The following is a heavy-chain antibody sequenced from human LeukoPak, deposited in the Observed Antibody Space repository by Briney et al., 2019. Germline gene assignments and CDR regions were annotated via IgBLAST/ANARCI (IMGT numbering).Heavy chain of an antibody. D-gene: IGHD1-26*01. CDR2: IQNDGSDK. CDR1: GFIFTAHD. CDR3: AKPSGSGVDY. V-gene: IGHV3-30*02. Sequence: GGSLRLSCGASGFIFTAHDMHWVRQAPGKGLEWVAFIQNDGSDKYYADSVKGRFTISRDNSKNTLYLQMNSLRREDTAVYFCAKPSGSGVDYWGQGTRVTVSS. J-gene: IGHJ4*02.